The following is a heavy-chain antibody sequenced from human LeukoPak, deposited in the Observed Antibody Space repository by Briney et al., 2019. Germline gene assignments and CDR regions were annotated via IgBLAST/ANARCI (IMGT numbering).Heavy chain of an antibody. CDR3: AREGAYYDSSGYYYYHYYMDV. J-gene: IGHJ6*03. CDR2: INSDGSST. Sequence: PGGSLRLSCAASGLTFSSYWMHWVRQAPGKGLVWVSRINSDGSSTSYADSVKGRFTISGDNAKNTLYLQMNSLRAEDTAVYYCAREGAYYDSSGYYYYHYYMDVWGKGTTVTVSS. CDR1: GLTFSSYW. D-gene: IGHD3-22*01. V-gene: IGHV3-74*01.